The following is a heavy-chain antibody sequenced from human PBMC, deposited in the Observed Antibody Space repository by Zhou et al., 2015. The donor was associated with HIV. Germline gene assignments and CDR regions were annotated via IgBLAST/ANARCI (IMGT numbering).Heavy chain of an antibody. D-gene: IGHD1-26*01. CDR2: IIPIFGTA. CDR3: AREGEVREAYYYYYGMDV. Sequence: QVQLVQSGAEVKKPGSSVKVSCKASGGTFSSYAISWVRQAPGQGLEWMGGIIPIFGTANYAQKFQGRVTITADKSTSTAYMELSSLRSEDTAVYYCAREGEVREAYYYYYGMDVWGQGTTVTVSS. CDR1: GGTFSSYA. V-gene: IGHV1-69*06. J-gene: IGHJ6*02.